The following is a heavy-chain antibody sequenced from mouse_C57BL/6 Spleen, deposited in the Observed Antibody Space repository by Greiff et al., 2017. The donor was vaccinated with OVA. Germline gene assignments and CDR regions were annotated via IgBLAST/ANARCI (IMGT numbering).Heavy chain of an antibody. CDR1: GYTFTDYY. CDR2: IYPGSGNT. CDR3: ARGDGYGY. V-gene: IGHV1-76*01. Sequence: QVQLKESGAELVRPGASVKLSCKASGYTFTDYYINWVKQRPGQGLEWIARIYPGSGNTYYNEKFKGKATLTAEKSSSTAYMQLSSLTSEDSAVYFCARGDGYGYWGQGTSVTVSS. J-gene: IGHJ4*01. D-gene: IGHD2-2*01.